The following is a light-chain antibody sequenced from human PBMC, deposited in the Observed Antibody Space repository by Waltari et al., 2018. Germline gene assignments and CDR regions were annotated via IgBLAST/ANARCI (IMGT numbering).Light chain of an antibody. CDR3: GAWDNTLRGYV. V-gene: IGLV1-44*01. J-gene: IGLJ1*01. CDR2: DND. CDR1: SSNIGSHT. Sequence: QSMLTQPPSASGTPGQSVTISCSGSSSNIGSHTVTWFQQLPGTAPRLLIYDNDRRPSGVPDRFSASSSGTSASLAISGLQSEDEADYYCGAWDNTLRGYVFGSGTLVTVL.